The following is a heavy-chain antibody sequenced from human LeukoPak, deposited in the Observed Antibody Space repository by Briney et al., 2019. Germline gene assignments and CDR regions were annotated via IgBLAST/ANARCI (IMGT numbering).Heavy chain of an antibody. J-gene: IGHJ4*02. V-gene: IGHV3-7*01. D-gene: IGHD5-18*01. CDR1: GFTFSSYW. CDR2: KKQDGSEK. Sequence: GGPLRLSCAPSGFTFSSYWMSCVRHAPGKGREWVANKKQDGSEKYYVDSVKGRFTISSDNAKNSLYLQMYSLRAEDTAVHYLARDQGTTAMGIFDYWGQGTLVTVSS. CDR3: ARDQGTTAMGIFDY.